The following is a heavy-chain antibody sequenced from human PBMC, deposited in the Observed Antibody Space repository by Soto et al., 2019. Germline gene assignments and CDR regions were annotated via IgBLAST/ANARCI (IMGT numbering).Heavy chain of an antibody. CDR2: IKSDGSNI. D-gene: IGHD3-10*01. Sequence: EVQLVESGGGLVQPGGSLRLSCAASGFTFSSYWMHWVRQAPGKGLVWVSRIKSDGSNINYADSVKGLFTISRDNAKNTLYLQMNSLRAEDKAIYYCARGGFSGSGSFIQGDYWGQGTLVTVSS. V-gene: IGHV3-74*01. CDR1: GFTFSSYW. CDR3: ARGGFSGSGSFIQGDY. J-gene: IGHJ4*02.